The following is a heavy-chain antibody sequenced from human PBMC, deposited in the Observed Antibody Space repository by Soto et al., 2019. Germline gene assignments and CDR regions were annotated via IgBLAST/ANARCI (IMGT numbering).Heavy chain of an antibody. V-gene: IGHV3-23*01. CDR3: AKATTNGGWFHNFDS. CDR1: GFSFVNYA. Sequence: GGSLILSCAASGFSFVNYAMNWVRQAPGKGLEWVSGLSGSGTSTYYADSVKGRFTISRDNSRDTLFLQMNSLTADDTAVYYCAKATTNGGWFHNFDSWGKGALVTVSS. CDR2: LSGSGTST. J-gene: IGHJ4*02. D-gene: IGHD6-19*01.